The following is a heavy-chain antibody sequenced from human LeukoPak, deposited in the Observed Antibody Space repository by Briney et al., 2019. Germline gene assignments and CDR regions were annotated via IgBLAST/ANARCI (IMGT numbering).Heavy chain of an antibody. CDR1: GYTFTGYY. Sequence: ASVKVSCKASGYTFTGYYMHWVRRAPGQGLEWMGWINPNSGGTNYAQKFQGRVTMTRDTSISTAYMELSRLRSDDTAVYYCARVGPVAYQLLDNWFDPWGQGTLVTVSS. CDR2: INPNSGGT. J-gene: IGHJ5*02. D-gene: IGHD2-2*01. V-gene: IGHV1-2*02. CDR3: ARVGPVAYQLLDNWFDP.